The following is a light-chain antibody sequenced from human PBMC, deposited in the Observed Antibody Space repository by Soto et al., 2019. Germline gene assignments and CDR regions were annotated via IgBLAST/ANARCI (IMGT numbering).Light chain of an antibody. CDR3: QAWDSSTVV. V-gene: IGLV3-1*01. J-gene: IGLJ2*01. Sequence: SYELTQPPSVSVSPGQTAGITCSGDKLGSKYVCWYQQKPGQSPVVVIYQVSKRPSGIPERFSGSNSENTATLTISGTQAMDEADYYCQAWDSSTVVFGGGTKLTVL. CDR2: QVS. CDR1: KLGSKY.